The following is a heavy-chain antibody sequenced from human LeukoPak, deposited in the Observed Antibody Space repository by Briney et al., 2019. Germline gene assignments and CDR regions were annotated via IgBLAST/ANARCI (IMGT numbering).Heavy chain of an antibody. J-gene: IGHJ3*01. D-gene: IGHD5-18*01. Sequence: ASVKVSCKASGYTFTGYYMHWVRQAPGQGLEWMGWINPNSGGTNYAQKFQGRVTMTRDTSISTAYMELSRLRSDDTAVYYCARRVKGGYRDRGAFDFWGQGTMVTVSS. V-gene: IGHV1-2*02. CDR3: ARRVKGGYRDRGAFDF. CDR2: INPNSGGT. CDR1: GYTFTGYY.